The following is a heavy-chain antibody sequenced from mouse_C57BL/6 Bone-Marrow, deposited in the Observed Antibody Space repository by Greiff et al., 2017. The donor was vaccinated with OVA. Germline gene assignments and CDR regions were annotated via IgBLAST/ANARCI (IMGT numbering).Heavy chain of an antibody. CDR2: ISDGGSYT. CDR3: GPHAMDY. CDR1: GFTFSSYA. Sequence: EVQRVESGGGLVKPGGSLKLSCAASGFTFSSYAMSWVRQTPDKRLEWVAPISDGGSYTSYPDNVKGRFTISRDNAKNNLYLQMSHLKSEDTAMYYCGPHAMDYWGQGTSVTVSS. V-gene: IGHV5-4*01. J-gene: IGHJ4*01.